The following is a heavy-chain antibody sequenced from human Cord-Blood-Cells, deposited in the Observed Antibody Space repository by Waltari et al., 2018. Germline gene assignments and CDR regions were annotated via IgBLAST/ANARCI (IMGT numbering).Heavy chain of an antibody. Sequence: QVQLQESGPGLVKPSGTLSRTGAVSGGSIGTSNWWSSVRQPPGKGLEWIGELYHSGSTNYNQSLKSRVTISVDKSKNQFSLKLSSVTAADTAVYYCARNSDRSVEVDIFFDYWGQGTLVTFSS. D-gene: IGHD3-22*01. J-gene: IGHJ4*02. CDR2: LYHSGST. CDR1: GGSIGTSNW. CDR3: ARNSDRSVEVDIFFDY. V-gene: IGHV4-4*02.